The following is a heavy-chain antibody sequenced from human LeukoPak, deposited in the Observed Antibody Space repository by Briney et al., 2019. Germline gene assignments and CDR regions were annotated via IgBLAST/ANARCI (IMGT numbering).Heavy chain of an antibody. CDR2: IRYDGTTI. D-gene: IGHD6-13*01. CDR1: GLTFSNYG. J-gene: IGHJ4*02. V-gene: IGHV3-30*02. Sequence: GGSLRLSCVASGLTFSNYGIHWVREAPGKGLEWVTYIRYDGTTIYYADSVKGRFTISRDNSKNTVYLQMNSLRVEDTAVYYCAEGRPYSSSWYKPFDYWGQGTLVTVSS. CDR3: AEGRPYSSSWYKPFDY.